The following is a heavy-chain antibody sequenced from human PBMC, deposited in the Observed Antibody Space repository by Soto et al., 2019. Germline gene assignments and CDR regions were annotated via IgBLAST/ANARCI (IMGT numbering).Heavy chain of an antibody. Sequence: EVQLVECGGGLVQPGGSLRLSYAASGFIFSSYAMHWVGQAPVKGMEYVSAISSNGGSTYYANSVKGRFTISRDNSKNPLYLQRGSLRAKDMAVHYCARASTGGVPAAMNYYYYLDLWGKGTTVNVSS. J-gene: IGHJ6*03. CDR1: GFIFSSYA. CDR2: ISSNGGST. CDR3: ARASTGGVPAAMNYYYYLDL. D-gene: IGHD2-2*01. V-gene: IGHV3-64*01.